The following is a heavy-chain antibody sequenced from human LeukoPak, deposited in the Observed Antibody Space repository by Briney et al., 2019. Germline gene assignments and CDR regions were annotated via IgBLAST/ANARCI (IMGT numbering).Heavy chain of an antibody. D-gene: IGHD2-15*01. CDR1: GYTFTSYG. CDR3: ARELGYCSGGSCSPDY. CDR2: IIPIFGTA. V-gene: IGHV1-69*13. Sequence: SVKVSCKASGYTFTSYGISWVRQAPGQGLEWMGGIIPIFGTANYAQKFQGSVTTTADESTSTAYMELSSLRSEDTAVYYCARELGYCSGGSCSPDYWGQGTLVNVSS. J-gene: IGHJ4*02.